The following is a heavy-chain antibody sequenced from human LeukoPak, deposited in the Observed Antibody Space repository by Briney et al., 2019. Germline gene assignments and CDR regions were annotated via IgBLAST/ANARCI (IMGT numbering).Heavy chain of an antibody. CDR3: ATEPYCSGGSCYSNWFDP. CDR1: GYTLTELS. CDR2: FDPEDGET. V-gene: IGHV1-24*01. Sequence: ASVKVSCKVSGYTLTELSMHWVRQAPGKGLEWMGGFDPEDGETIYAQKFQGRVTMTEDTSTDTAYMELSSLRSEDTAVYYCATEPYCSGGSCYSNWFDPWGQGTLVTVSS. J-gene: IGHJ5*02. D-gene: IGHD2-15*01.